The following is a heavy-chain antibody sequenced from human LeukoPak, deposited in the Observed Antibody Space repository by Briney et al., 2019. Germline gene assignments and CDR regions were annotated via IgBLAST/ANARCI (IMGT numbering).Heavy chain of an antibody. Sequence: GGSLRLSCAASGFPFSSYEMHWLRQAPGKGLEWVAHISGSSGNILYSDPVKGRFSVSRDNANNLLYLQMNSLRVEDTAVYYCAREKIPALVFDPWGQGTLVAVSP. J-gene: IGHJ5*02. CDR1: GFPFSSYE. D-gene: IGHD6-13*01. CDR2: ISGSSGNI. CDR3: AREKIPALVFDP. V-gene: IGHV3-48*03.